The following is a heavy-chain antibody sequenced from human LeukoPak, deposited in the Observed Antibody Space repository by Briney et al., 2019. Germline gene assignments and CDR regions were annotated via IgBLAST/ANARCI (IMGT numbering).Heavy chain of an antibody. V-gene: IGHV4-39*01. D-gene: IGHD3-22*01. CDR1: GGSISSSIHY. Sequence: SETLSLTCTVSGGSISSSIHYWGWIRQPPGKGLEWIGNIYYSGSTFYNPSLESRVTISVDTSRNQFSLKLYSVTAADTAVYYCARIPLKDSDSSGYEYWGQGTLVTVSS. CDR2: IYYSGST. CDR3: ARIPLKDSDSSGYEY. J-gene: IGHJ4*02.